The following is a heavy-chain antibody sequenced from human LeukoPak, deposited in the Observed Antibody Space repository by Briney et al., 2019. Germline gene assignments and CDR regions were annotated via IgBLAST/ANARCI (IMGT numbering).Heavy chain of an antibody. Sequence: GGSLRLSCAASGFTFSRSDMSWIRQTPGKGLEWVSATSSSGGNTFTADSVKGRFTISRDNSKNTVFLQMNSLRVEDTAVYYCAKSHCGRLGCSRVDYWGQGTLVTVSS. V-gene: IGHV3-23*01. J-gene: IGHJ4*02. D-gene: IGHD2-21*01. CDR3: AKSHCGRLGCSRVDY. CDR1: GFTFSRSD. CDR2: TSSSGGNT.